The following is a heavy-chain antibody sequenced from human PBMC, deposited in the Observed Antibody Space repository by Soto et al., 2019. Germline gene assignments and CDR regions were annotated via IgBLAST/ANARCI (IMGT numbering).Heavy chain of an antibody. CDR2: ISGSGDSA. V-gene: IGHV3-23*01. CDR3: GKERRGSGWSVCNF. Sequence: GGSLRLSCAASGFIFRDYAMNWVRQAPGKWLEWVSDISGSGDSARYADSVKGRFTISRDNSRNTLYLQINSLRVDDTAVYYCGKERRGSGWSVCNFWGQGXLVTVYS. CDR1: GFIFRDYA. D-gene: IGHD6-19*01. J-gene: IGHJ4*02.